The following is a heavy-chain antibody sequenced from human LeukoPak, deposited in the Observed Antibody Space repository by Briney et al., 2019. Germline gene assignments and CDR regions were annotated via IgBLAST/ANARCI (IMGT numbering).Heavy chain of an antibody. CDR3: TRVVNGGHFDY. J-gene: IGHJ4*02. V-gene: IGHV4-59*12. CDR2: VYHTGTS. CDR1: GSISSYY. Sequence: SETLSLTCTVSGSISSYYWSWIRPPPGKGLEWVGYVYHTGTSGYHPSLKSRVAMSLDTSKNQVSLKLRSVTAADTAVYFCTRVVNGGHFDYWGQGTLVTVSS. D-gene: IGHD2-8*01.